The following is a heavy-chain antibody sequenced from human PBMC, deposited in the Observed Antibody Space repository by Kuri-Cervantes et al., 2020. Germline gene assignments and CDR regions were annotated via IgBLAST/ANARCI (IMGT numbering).Heavy chain of an antibody. Sequence: LTCAASGFPVSSNYMSWVRQAPGKGLEWVSVIYSGGSTYYADSVTGRFTISRDNSKNTLYLQMNSLRAEDTAVYYCARGRTTVTTTADQFAYWGQGTLVTVSS. CDR1: GFPVSSNY. D-gene: IGHD4-17*01. CDR2: IYSGGST. V-gene: IGHV3-53*01. CDR3: ARGRTTVTTTADQFAY. J-gene: IGHJ4*02.